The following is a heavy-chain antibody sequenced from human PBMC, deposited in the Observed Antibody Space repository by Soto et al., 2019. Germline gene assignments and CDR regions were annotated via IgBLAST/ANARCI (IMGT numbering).Heavy chain of an antibody. Sequence: GEFLRITCRSSGYSFTRYWIGWVRQMPGKGLEWMGVIYPGDSDTRYSPSFQGQVTISADKSISTAYLQWSSLKASDTAMYYCARRSSSSSFDYWGQGTLVTVSS. D-gene: IGHD6-6*01. CDR1: GYSFTRYW. CDR3: ARRSSSSSFDY. J-gene: IGHJ4*02. CDR2: IYPGDSDT. V-gene: IGHV5-51*01.